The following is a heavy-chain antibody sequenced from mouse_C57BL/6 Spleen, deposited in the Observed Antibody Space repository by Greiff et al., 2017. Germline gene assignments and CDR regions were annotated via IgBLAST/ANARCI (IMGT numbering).Heavy chain of an antibody. CDR3: TTSYGSSYGWFAY. CDR2: IDPENGDT. V-gene: IGHV14-4*01. J-gene: IGHJ3*01. Sequence: VQLQQSGAELVRPGASVKLSCTASGFNIKDDYMHWVKQRPEQGLEWIGWIDPENGDTDYASKFQGKATITADTSSNTAYRQRSILTSEDTAVYYCTTSYGSSYGWFAYWGQGTLVTVSS. D-gene: IGHD1-1*01. CDR1: GFNIKDDY.